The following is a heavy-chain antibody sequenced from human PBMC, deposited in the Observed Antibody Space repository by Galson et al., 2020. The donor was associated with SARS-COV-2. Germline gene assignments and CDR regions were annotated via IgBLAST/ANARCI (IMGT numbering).Heavy chain of an antibody. CDR2: IYYSGST. CDR3: ASRPLVVVIGGADFDY. CDR1: GGSISSGDYY. V-gene: IGHV4-30-4*01. Sequence: TLSLTCTVSGGSISSGDYYWSWIRQPPGKGLEWIGYIYYSGSTYYNPSLKSRVTISVDTSKNQFSLKLSSVTAADTAVYYCASRPLVVVIGGADFDYWGQGTLVTVSS. D-gene: IGHD3-22*01. J-gene: IGHJ4*02.